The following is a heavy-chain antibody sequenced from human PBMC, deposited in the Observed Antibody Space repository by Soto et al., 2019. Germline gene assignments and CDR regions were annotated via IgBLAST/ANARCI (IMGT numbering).Heavy chain of an antibody. J-gene: IGHJ6*02. CDR2: INPNSGGT. CDR3: ARDGTVTTTRGDYYYGMDV. Sequence: VASVTVSCNTSGYTFTGYYMHWVRHAPGKGLEWMGWINPNSGGTNYAQKFQGRVTMTRDTSISTAYMELSRLRSDDTAVYYCARDGTVTTTRGDYYYGMDVWGQGTTVTAP. CDR1: GYTFTGYY. D-gene: IGHD4-17*01. V-gene: IGHV1-2*02.